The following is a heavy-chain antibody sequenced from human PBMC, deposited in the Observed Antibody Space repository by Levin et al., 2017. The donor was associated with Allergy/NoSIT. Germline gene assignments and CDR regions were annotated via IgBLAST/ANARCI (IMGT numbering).Heavy chain of an antibody. CDR2: IRNKAHGGTT. J-gene: IGHJ4*02. CDR3: ARGGPPNYVYNWGSYRDGYFDY. V-gene: IGHV3-49*04. Sequence: GGSLRLSCTGSGFTFGDYAMSWVRQAPGKGLEWVGFIRNKAHGGTTEYAASVKGRLTISRDDSKSIAYLQMNSLKTEDTAVYFCARGGPPNYVYNWGSYRDGYFDYWGQGTLVTVSS. D-gene: IGHD3-16*02. CDR1: GFTFGDYA.